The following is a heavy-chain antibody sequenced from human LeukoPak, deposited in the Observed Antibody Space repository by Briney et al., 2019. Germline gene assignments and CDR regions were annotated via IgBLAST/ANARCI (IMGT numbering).Heavy chain of an antibody. Sequence: SETLSLTCTVSGGSISSYYWSWIRQPAGKGLEWIGRIYTSGSTNYNPSLKSRVTMSVDTSKNRFSLKLSSVTAADTAVYYCARDHGYSGYDSPYYYGMDVWGQGTTVTVSS. D-gene: IGHD5-12*01. J-gene: IGHJ6*02. CDR1: GGSISSYY. CDR2: IYTSGST. CDR3: ARDHGYSGYDSPYYYGMDV. V-gene: IGHV4-4*07.